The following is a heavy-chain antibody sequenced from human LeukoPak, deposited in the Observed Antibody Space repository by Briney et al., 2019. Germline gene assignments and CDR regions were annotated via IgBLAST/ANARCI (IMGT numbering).Heavy chain of an antibody. CDR1: GGSMSSGSYY. CDR2: IHYSGST. J-gene: IGHJ3*02. D-gene: IGHD6-13*01. V-gene: IGHV4-31*11. CDR3: ARVSSSWYFGAFDI. Sequence: SETLSLTCAVSGGSMSSGSYYWSWIRQHPGKGLEWIGYIHYSGSTYYNPSLKSRVTISVDTSKNQFSLKLSSVTAADTAVYYCARVSSSWYFGAFDIWGQGTMVTVSS.